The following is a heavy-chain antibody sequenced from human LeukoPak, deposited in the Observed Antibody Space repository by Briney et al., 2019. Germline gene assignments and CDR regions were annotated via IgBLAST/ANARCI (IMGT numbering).Heavy chain of an antibody. J-gene: IGHJ4*02. V-gene: IGHV1-46*01. D-gene: IGHD3-16*01. CDR3: ATRHIAPSGGSDY. CDR1: GYTFTSYY. CDR2: INPSGGST. Sequence: ASVKVSCKASGYTFTSYYMHWVRQAPGQGLEWMGIINPSGGSTSYAQKFQGRVSVTRNTSIRTVYMELSSLRSEDTAVYYCATRHIAPSGGSDYWGQGTLVIVSS.